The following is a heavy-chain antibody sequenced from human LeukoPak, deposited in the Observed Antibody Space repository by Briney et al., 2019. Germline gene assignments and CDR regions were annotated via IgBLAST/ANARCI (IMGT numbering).Heavy chain of an antibody. CDR2: ISSSSSYT. CDR3: ARCLVRGVIPNWFDP. Sequence: PGGSLRLSCAASGFTFSDYYMSWIRQAPGKGLEWVSYISSSSSYTNYADSVKGRFTIPRDNAKNSLYLQMNSLRAEDTAVYYCARCLVRGVIPNWFDPWGQGTLVTVSS. D-gene: IGHD3-10*01. J-gene: IGHJ5*02. CDR1: GFTFSDYY. V-gene: IGHV3-11*03.